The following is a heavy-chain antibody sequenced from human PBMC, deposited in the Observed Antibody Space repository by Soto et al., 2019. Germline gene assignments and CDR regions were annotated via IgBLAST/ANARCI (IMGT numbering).Heavy chain of an antibody. Sequence: QVQLQESGPGLVKPSGTLSLNCAVSGGSISGTNWWSWVRQPPGEGLEGIGEIYQSGNTRTNYNPFLKSRVTIPLAESEIRLSLVLTSVTDPDPAVYFCASHVTMSGTRGFDYWGQGILVTASS. V-gene: IGHV4-4*02. J-gene: IGHJ4*02. CDR1: GGSISGTNW. CDR2: IYQSGNTRT. D-gene: IGHD6-13*01. CDR3: ASHVTMSGTRGFDY.